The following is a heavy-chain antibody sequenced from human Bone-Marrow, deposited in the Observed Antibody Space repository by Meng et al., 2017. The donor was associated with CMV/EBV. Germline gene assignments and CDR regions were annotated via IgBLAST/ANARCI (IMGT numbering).Heavy chain of an antibody. CDR3: ARDPSAPQSYYGMDV. CDR2: ISSSGSTI. J-gene: IGHJ6*02. CDR1: GFTFSDYY. Sequence: GESLKISWAASGFTFSDYYMSWIRQAPGKGLEWVSYISSSGSTIYYADSVKGRFTISRDNAKNSLYLQMNSLRAEDTAVYYCARDPSAPQSYYGMDVWGQGTTVTVSS. V-gene: IGHV3-11*04.